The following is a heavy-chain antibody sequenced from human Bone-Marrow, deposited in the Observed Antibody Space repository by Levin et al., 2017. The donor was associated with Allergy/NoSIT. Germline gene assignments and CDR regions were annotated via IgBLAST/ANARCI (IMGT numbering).Heavy chain of an antibody. CDR3: ARDLREAYYDSSGYYDD. Sequence: ASVKVSCKASGYTFTDFYIHWVRQAPGQGLEWLGWINPNSGGTNYALKFQGRVSMTRDTSITTAYMELSRLTSDDTAVYYCARDLREAYYDSSGYYDDWGQGTLVTVSS. D-gene: IGHD3-22*01. CDR2: INPNSGGT. J-gene: IGHJ4*02. V-gene: IGHV1-2*02. CDR1: GYTFTDFY.